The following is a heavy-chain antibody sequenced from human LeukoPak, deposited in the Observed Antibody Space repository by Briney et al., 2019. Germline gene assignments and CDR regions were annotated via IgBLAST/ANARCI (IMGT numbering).Heavy chain of an antibody. Sequence: GGSLRLSCAASGFTFSNAWMSWVRQAPGKGLEWVGRIKSKTEDGITAYAAPVKGGFTISRDDSKNTLYLQMNSLKTEDTAVYYCTTAESELLWFGELFYFDYWGQGTLVTVSS. J-gene: IGHJ4*02. D-gene: IGHD3-10*01. CDR3: TTAESELLWFGELFYFDY. CDR1: GFTFSNAW. V-gene: IGHV3-15*01. CDR2: IKSKTEDGIT.